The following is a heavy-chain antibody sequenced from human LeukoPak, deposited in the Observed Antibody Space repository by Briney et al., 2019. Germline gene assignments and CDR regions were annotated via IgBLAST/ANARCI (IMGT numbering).Heavy chain of an antibody. D-gene: IGHD4/OR15-4a*01. Sequence: ASVKVSCKASGYTFTGYYMHWVRQAPGQGLEWMGWISAYNGNTNYAQKLQGRVTMTTDTSTSTAYMELRSLRSDDTAVYYCARDPGARSHWFDPWGQGTLVTVSS. CDR2: ISAYNGNT. J-gene: IGHJ5*02. CDR1: GYTFTGYY. V-gene: IGHV1-18*04. CDR3: ARDPGARSHWFDP.